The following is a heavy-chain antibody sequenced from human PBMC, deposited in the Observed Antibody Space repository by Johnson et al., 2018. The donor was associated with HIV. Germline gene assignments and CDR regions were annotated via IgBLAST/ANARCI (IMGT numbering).Heavy chain of an antibody. Sequence: VQLVESGGGVVQPGRSLRLSCAASGFTFSSYWMNWVRQVPGKGLEWVSGITWNGGSSTYADSVKGRFTISRDNAKDSLYLQMNSLRAEDTALYYCARELTYYYGSGSYPSGLDAFDIWGQGTMVTVSS. D-gene: IGHD3-10*01. CDR1: GFTFSSYW. J-gene: IGHJ3*02. V-gene: IGHV3-20*04. CDR2: ITWNGGSS. CDR3: ARELTYYYGSGSYPSGLDAFDI.